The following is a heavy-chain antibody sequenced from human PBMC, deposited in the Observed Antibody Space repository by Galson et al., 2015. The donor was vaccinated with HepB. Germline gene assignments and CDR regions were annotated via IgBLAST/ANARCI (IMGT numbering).Heavy chain of an antibody. V-gene: IGHV3-23*01. D-gene: IGHD2-2*01. J-gene: IGHJ6*02. CDR3: AKGYCSSTSCRSQYYYYYYGMDV. Sequence: SLRLSCAASGFTFSSYAMSWVRQAPGKGLEWVSAISGSGGSTYYADSVKGRFTISRDNSKNTLCLQMNSLRAEDTAVYYCAKGYCSSTSCRSQYYYYYYGMDVWGQGTTVTVSS. CDR2: ISGSGGST. CDR1: GFTFSSYA.